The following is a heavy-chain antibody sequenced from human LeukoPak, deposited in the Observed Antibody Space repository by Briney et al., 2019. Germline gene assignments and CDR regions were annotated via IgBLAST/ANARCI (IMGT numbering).Heavy chain of an antibody. V-gene: IGHV3-21*01. J-gene: IGHJ4*02. D-gene: IGHD3-22*01. CDR1: GFTFSSYS. Sequence: TGGSLRLSCAASGFTFSSYSMNWVRQAPGKGLEWVSSISSSSSYIYHADSVKGRFTISRDNAKNSLYLQMDSLRAEDTAVYYCARGVGYYDSSGPPDYWGQGTLVTVSS. CDR3: ARGVGYYDSSGPPDY. CDR2: ISSSSSYI.